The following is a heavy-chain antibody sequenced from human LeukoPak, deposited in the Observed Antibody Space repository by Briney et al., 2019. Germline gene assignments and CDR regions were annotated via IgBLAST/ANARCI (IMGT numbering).Heavy chain of an antibody. CDR1: GYTFTSYG. CDR3: ASYYYDSSGYGLYYYYMDV. CDR2: ISAYNGNT. Sequence: ASVKVSCKASGYTFTSYGISWVRQAPGQGLEWMGWISAYNGNTNYAQKFQGRVTITADKSTSTAYMELSSLRSEDTAVYYCASYYYDSSGYGLYYYYMDVWGKGTTVTVSS. J-gene: IGHJ6*03. V-gene: IGHV1-18*01. D-gene: IGHD3-22*01.